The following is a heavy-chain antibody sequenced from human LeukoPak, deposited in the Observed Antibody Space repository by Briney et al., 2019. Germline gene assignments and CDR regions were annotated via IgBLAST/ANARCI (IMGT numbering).Heavy chain of an antibody. CDR2: IRSSGSTI. J-gene: IGHJ4*02. V-gene: IGHV3-48*04. D-gene: IGHD4-23*01. Sequence: PGGSLRLSCSAPELTFSGYTMNWVRQAPGKGLEWVSHIRSSGSTIYYADSVKGRFTISRDNAKNSLFLQMNSLRAEDTAVYYCARAYAGTLFYWGQGTLVTVSS. CDR3: ARAYAGTLFY. CDR1: ELTFSGYT.